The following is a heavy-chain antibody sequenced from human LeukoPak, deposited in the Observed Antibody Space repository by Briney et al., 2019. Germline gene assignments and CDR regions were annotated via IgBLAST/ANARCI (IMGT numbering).Heavy chain of an antibody. V-gene: IGHV4-4*07. J-gene: IGHJ4*02. D-gene: IGHD3-22*01. CDR1: GGSISSYY. Sequence: KPSETLSLTCTVSGGSISSYYWSWIRQPAGKGLEWIGRIYTSGSTNYNPSLKSRVTMSVDTSKNQFSLKLSSVTAADTAVYYCASLFDYYDSSVGDYFDYWGQGTLVTVSS. CDR3: ASLFDYYDSSVGDYFDY. CDR2: IYTSGST.